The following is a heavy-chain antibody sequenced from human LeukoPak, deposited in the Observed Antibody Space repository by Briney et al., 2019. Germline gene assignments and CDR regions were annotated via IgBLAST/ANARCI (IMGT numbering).Heavy chain of an antibody. Sequence: ASVKVSCKASGYTFTGYYMHWVRQAPGQGLEWMGWINPNSGGTNYAQKFQGRVTMTRDTSISTAYMELSRLRSDDTAVYYCARDPLEYSYGLNNWFDPWGQGTLVTVSS. CDR2: INPNSGGT. V-gene: IGHV1-2*02. D-gene: IGHD5-18*01. CDR1: GYTFTGYY. J-gene: IGHJ5*02. CDR3: ARDPLEYSYGLNNWFDP.